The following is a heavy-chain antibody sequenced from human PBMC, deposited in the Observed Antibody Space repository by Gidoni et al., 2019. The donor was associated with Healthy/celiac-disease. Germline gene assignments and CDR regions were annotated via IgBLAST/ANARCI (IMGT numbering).Heavy chain of an antibody. D-gene: IGHD2-15*01. CDR2: INTNTGNP. Sequence: QVQLVQSGSELKKPGSSVKVSCKASGYTFTSYAMNWVRQAAGQGLECLGGINTNTGNPTYAESLTGRFVFSLYTSVSTAYLQTSSLKAEGTAVYYCARKGGVVVDYWGQGTLVTVSS. J-gene: IGHJ4*02. V-gene: IGHV7-4-1*02. CDR1: GYTFTSYA. CDR3: ARKGGVVVDY.